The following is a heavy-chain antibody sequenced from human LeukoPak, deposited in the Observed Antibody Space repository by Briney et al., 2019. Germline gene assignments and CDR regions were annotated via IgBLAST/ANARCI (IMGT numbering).Heavy chain of an antibody. V-gene: IGHV3-48*03. J-gene: IGHJ6*03. CDR2: IKSSGSSI. CDR3: ARARRYSYGYGYYYMDV. D-gene: IGHD5-18*01. Sequence: GGSLRLSCATSGFTFGYYEMNWVRQAPGKGLEWVSYIKSSGSSIYYADSVKGRFTISRDNAKNSLYLQMNSLRAEDTALYHCARARRYSYGYGYYYMDVWGKGTTVTISS. CDR1: GFTFGYYE.